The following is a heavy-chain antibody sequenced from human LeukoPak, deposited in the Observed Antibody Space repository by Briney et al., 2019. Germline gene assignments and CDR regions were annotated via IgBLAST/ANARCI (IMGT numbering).Heavy chain of an antibody. Sequence: GGSLRLSCAASGFTFSSYSMNRVRQAPGKGLEWVSPISTSSNYIYYADSVEGRFTISRDNDKNSLYLQMNSLRAEDTAVYYCARLNRGWFDPWGQGTLVTVSS. J-gene: IGHJ5*02. V-gene: IGHV3-21*01. D-gene: IGHD1-14*01. CDR1: GFTFSSYS. CDR2: ISTSSNYI. CDR3: ARLNRGWFDP.